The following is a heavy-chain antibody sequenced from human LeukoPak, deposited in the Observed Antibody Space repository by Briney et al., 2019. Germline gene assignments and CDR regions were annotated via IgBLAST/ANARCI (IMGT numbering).Heavy chain of an antibody. V-gene: IGHV3-21*04. CDR3: AKIIVVLPSTISNPYYFDY. CDR1: AFSLNAYN. CDR2: ISYTGTYI. D-gene: IGHD2-2*02. J-gene: IGHJ4*02. Sequence: GGSLSLSCAASAFSLNAYNMNWVRQAPGKGLEWVSSISYTGTYIYYADSVKGRFTTSRDNSKNTLYLQMSSLRAEDTAVYYCAKIIVVLPSTISNPYYFDYWGQGTLVTVSS.